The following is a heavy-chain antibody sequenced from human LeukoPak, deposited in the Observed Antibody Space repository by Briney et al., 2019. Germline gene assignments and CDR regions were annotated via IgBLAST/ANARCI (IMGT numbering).Heavy chain of an antibody. J-gene: IGHJ4*02. CDR3: ARGPSGYHNT. Sequence: PGGSLRLSCAASGFTFSSYGMNWVRQAPGKGLEWVAFIRYDGSNKYYADSVKGRFTISRGNSKNTLYLQMNSLRAEDTAVYYCARGPSGYHNTGGQGTLVTVSS. CDR1: GFTFSSYG. D-gene: IGHD5-12*01. CDR2: IRYDGSNK. V-gene: IGHV3-30*02.